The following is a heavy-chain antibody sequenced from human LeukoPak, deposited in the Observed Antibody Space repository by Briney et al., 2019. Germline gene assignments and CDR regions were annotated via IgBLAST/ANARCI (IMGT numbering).Heavy chain of an antibody. CDR2: IYHSGST. CDR1: GGSISSGGYS. CDR3: ARQNVDTACFDY. D-gene: IGHD5-18*01. V-gene: IGHV4-30-2*01. Sequence: SQTLSLTCAVSGGSISSGGYSWSWIRQPPGKGLEWIGYIYHSGSTYYDPSLKSRVTISVDRSKNQFSLKLSSVTAADTAVYYWARQNVDTACFDYWGQGTLVTVSS. J-gene: IGHJ4*02.